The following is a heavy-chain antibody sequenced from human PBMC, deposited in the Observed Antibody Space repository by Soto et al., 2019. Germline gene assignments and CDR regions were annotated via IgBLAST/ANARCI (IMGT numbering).Heavy chain of an antibody. Sequence: ASVKVSCKASGYTFTSYGISCGRQAPGQGLEWMGWISAYNGNTNYAQKLQGRVTMTTDTSTSTAYMELRSLRSDDTAVYYCARFFDQHMFWSGSDIWGQGTMVTVSS. V-gene: IGHV1-18*01. J-gene: IGHJ3*02. CDR1: GYTFTSYG. D-gene: IGHD3-3*01. CDR3: ARFFDQHMFWSGSDI. CDR2: ISAYNGNT.